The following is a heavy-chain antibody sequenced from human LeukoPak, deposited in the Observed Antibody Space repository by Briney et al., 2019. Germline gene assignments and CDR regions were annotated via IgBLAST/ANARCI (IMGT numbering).Heavy chain of an antibody. CDR1: GGSISSSSYY. CDR2: IYYSGST. V-gene: IGHV4-39*07. J-gene: IGHJ4*02. CDR3: ARGSSGWYVGYFDY. Sequence: SETLSLTCTVSGGSISSSSYYWGWIRQPPGKGLEWIGSIYYSGSTYYNPSLKSRVTISVDTSKNQFSLKLSSVTAADTAVYYCARGSSGWYVGYFDYWGQGTLVTVSS. D-gene: IGHD6-19*01.